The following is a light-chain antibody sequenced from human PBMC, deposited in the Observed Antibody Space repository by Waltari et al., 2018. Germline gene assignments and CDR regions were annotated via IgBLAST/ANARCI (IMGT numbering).Light chain of an antibody. CDR2: KTS. Sequence: DIQMTQSPSTLSASVGDRVIITCRASQTISPWLAWYQQKPGKAPKLLIYKTSSLESGVPSRFSGSGSETEFTLSISSLQPDDFATYYCQQYRTFPITFGQGTRLESK. J-gene: IGKJ5*01. CDR3: QQYRTFPIT. V-gene: IGKV1-5*03. CDR1: QTISPW.